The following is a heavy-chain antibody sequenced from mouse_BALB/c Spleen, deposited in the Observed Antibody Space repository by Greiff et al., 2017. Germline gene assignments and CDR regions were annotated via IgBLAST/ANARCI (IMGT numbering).Heavy chain of an antibody. CDR3: ARRAGTGY. V-gene: IGHV14-1*02. Sequence: EVQLQQSGAELVRPGALVKLSCKASGFNIKDYYMHWVKQRPEQGLEWIGWIDPENGNTIYDPKFQGKASITADTSSNTAYLQLSSLTSEDTAVYYCARRAGTGYWGQGTTLTVSS. CDR2: IDPENGNT. J-gene: IGHJ2*01. D-gene: IGHD3-3*01. CDR1: GFNIKDYY.